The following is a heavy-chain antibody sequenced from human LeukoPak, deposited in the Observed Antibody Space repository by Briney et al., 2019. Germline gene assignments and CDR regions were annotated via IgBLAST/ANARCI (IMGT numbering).Heavy chain of an antibody. CDR2: IKQDGSEK. CDR1: GFTFSSYA. J-gene: IGHJ4*02. V-gene: IGHV3-7*01. Sequence: GGSLRLSCAASGFTFSSYAMSWVRQAPGKGLEWVANIKQDGSEKYYVDSVKGRFTISRDNAKNSLYLQMNSLRAEDTAVYYCARDLTDYWGQGTLVTVSS. CDR3: ARDLTDY.